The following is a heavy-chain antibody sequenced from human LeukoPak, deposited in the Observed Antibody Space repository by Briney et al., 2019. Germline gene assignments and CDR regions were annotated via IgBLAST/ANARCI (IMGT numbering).Heavy chain of an antibody. V-gene: IGHV1-69*06. CDR3: ATDRVPFGESLFFDP. Sequence: GASVKVSCKASGGTFSSYAISWVRQAPGQGLEWMGGIIPIFGTANYAQKFQGRVTITADKSTSTAYMELSSLRSEDTAVYYCATDRVPFGESLFFDPWGQGTLVTVSS. CDR2: IIPIFGTA. D-gene: IGHD3-10*01. CDR1: GGTFSSYA. J-gene: IGHJ5*02.